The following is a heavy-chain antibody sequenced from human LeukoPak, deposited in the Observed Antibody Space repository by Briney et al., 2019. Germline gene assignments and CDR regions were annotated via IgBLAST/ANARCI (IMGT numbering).Heavy chain of an antibody. CDR3: ARDRSTVTAWVDY. CDR1: GFTFSGYE. D-gene: IGHD4-17*01. J-gene: IGHJ4*02. CDR2: ISSSGSTI. V-gene: IGHV3-48*03. Sequence: GRSLRLSCAASGFTFSGYEMNWVRQAPGKGLDWVSYISSSGSTIYYADSVKGRFTISRDNAKNSLYLQMNSLRAEDTAVYYCARDRSTVTAWVDYWGQGTLVTVSS.